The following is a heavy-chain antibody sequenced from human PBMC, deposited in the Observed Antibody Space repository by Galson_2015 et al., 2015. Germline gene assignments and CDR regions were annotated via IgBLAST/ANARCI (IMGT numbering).Heavy chain of an antibody. Sequence: CAISGDSVSSNSAAWNWIRQSPSRGLEWLGRTYYRSKWYNDYAVSVKSRITINPDTSKNQFSLQLNSVTPEDTAVYYCARGPGTEPLYYYYGMDVWGQGTTVTVSS. CDR3: ARGPGTEPLYYYYGMDV. CDR2: TYYRSKWYN. CDR1: GDSVSSNSAA. D-gene: IGHD6-13*01. V-gene: IGHV6-1*01. J-gene: IGHJ6*02.